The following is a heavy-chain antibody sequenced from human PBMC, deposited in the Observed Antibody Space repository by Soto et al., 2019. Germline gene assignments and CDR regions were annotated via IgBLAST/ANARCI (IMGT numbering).Heavy chain of an antibody. Sequence: QVQLQESGPGLVKPSQTLSLTCTVSGGSISSGDYYWSWIRQPPGKGLEWIGYIYYSGSTYYNPSLKSRVTISVDTSKNQFSLKLSSVTAADTAVYYCASITMIVVDSTYGMDVWGQGTTVTVSS. CDR3: ASITMIVVDSTYGMDV. D-gene: IGHD3-22*01. CDR2: IYYSGST. J-gene: IGHJ6*02. CDR1: GGSISSGDYY. V-gene: IGHV4-30-4*01.